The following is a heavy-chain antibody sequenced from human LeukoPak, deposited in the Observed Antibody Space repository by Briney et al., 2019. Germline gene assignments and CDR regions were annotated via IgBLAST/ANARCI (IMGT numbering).Heavy chain of an antibody. CDR3: ARDGSYKLDY. V-gene: IGHV3-74*01. CDR1: GFTFSSYE. D-gene: IGHD1-26*01. J-gene: IGHJ4*02. Sequence: GGSLRLSCAASGFTFSSYEMNWVRQAPGKGLVWVSRIQSDGTTTYADSVRGRFTISRDNAKNTLYLQMNNLRAEDTGVYYCARDGSYKLDYWGQGTLVTVSS. CDR2: IQSDGTT.